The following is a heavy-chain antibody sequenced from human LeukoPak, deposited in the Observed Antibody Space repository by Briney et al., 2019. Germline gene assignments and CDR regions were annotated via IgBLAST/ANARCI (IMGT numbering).Heavy chain of an antibody. CDR1: GFTFSSYW. J-gene: IGHJ4*02. Sequence: GGSLRLSCAASGFTFSSYWMHWVRQAPGKGLVWVSRINSDGSSTSYADSVKGRFTISRDNAKNTLYLQMNSLRAEDTAVYYCASGGIWFGELLDDYWGQGTLVTVSS. CDR3: ASGGIWFGELLDDY. D-gene: IGHD3-10*01. V-gene: IGHV3-74*01. CDR2: INSDGSST.